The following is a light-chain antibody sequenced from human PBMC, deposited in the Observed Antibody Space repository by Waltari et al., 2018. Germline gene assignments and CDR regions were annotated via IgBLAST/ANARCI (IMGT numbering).Light chain of an antibody. CDR3: SSYAGSNDPVV. Sequence: QSALTQPPSASGSPGQSVAISRTGTSSDVVGYHYVSRYQQHPGNAPKLIIYEVSKRPSGVPDRFSGSKSGNTASLTVSGLQADDEADFYCSSYAGSNDPVVFGGGTKLTVL. V-gene: IGLV2-8*01. J-gene: IGLJ2*01. CDR1: SSDVVGYHY. CDR2: EVS.